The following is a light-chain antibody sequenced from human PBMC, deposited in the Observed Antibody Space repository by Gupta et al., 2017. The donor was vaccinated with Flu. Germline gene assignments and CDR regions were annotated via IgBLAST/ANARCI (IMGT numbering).Light chain of an antibody. CDR2: AAS. CDR1: QRISSY. Sequence: IQMPQSPSSLSASVGYRVTITCRASQRISSYLNWYQQKPGKAPKLLIYAASRLQSGVPSRFSGSGSGTDFTLTISRLQPEDFAIYYCQQSNSTPCTFGQGTKVEIK. CDR3: QQSNSTPCT. V-gene: IGKV1-39*01. J-gene: IGKJ2*02.